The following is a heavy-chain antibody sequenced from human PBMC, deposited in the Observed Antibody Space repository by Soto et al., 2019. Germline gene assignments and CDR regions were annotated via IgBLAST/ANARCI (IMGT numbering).Heavy chain of an antibody. D-gene: IGHD1-7*01. CDR3: ARDTGSWNYDY. CDR2: ISYDGSSK. V-gene: IGHV3-30-3*01. J-gene: IGHJ4*02. Sequence: QVQLVESGGGVVQPGRSLRLSCAASGLSFSSNAMHWVRQAPGKGLEWVALISYDGSSKYYTDSVKGRFTISRDNSKNTLYLEMNSLRPEDTAVYFCARDTGSWNYDYWGQGTLVTVSS. CDR1: GLSFSSNA.